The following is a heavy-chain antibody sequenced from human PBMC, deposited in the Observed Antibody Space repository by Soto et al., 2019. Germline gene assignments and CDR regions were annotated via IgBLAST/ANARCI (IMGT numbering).Heavy chain of an antibody. V-gene: IGHV4-61*01. D-gene: IGHD3-22*01. CDR1: GGSVSSGSFY. Sequence: SETLSLTCTVSGGSVSSGSFYWSWIRQPPGKGLEWIGFIYDNRTFNYNASLKSRVTISVDTSKHQFSLKLSSVTAADTAVYYCARGVNTYYYDSSGYPPSWGQGTL. CDR3: ARGVNTYYYDSSGYPPS. CDR2: IYDNRTF. J-gene: IGHJ5*02.